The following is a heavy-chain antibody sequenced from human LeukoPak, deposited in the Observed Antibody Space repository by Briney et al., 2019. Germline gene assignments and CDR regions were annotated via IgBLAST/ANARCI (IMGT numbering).Heavy chain of an antibody. CDR3: ARDSYYSIDY. Sequence: GGSLRLSCAASGFTFSSYWMHWVRQAPGKGLVWASRINSDGSSTSYADSVKGRFTISRDNAKNTLYLQMNSLRAEDTAVDYCARDSYYSIDYWGQGTLVTVSS. CDR1: GFTFSSYW. V-gene: IGHV3-74*01. CDR2: INSDGSST. J-gene: IGHJ4*02. D-gene: IGHD3-10*01.